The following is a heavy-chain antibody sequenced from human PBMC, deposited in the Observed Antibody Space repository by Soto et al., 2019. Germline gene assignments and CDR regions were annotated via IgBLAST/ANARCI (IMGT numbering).Heavy chain of an antibody. CDR2: ISPNSGGT. J-gene: IGHJ4*02. Sequence: QVQLVQSGAEVKKPGASVKVSCKASGYTFTGYYMHWVRQAPGQGLEWMGWISPNSGGTNYAQKFQGRVTMTRDTTISTAYMELSRLRSDDMAVYYCARDSMSGYDYHSYLYWGQGTLVTVSS. CDR1: GYTFTGYY. D-gene: IGHD5-12*01. V-gene: IGHV1-2*02. CDR3: ARDSMSGYDYHSYLY.